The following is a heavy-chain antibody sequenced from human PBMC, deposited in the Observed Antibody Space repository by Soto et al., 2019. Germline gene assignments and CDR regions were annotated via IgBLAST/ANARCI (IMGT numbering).Heavy chain of an antibody. CDR1: GYTFTSYG. CDR3: AREVRGVATYYYYYYGMDV. V-gene: IGHV1-18*01. D-gene: IGHD3-10*01. J-gene: IGHJ6*02. CDR2: ISAYNGNT. Sequence: GASVKVSCKASGYTFTSYGISWVRQAPGQGLEWMGWISAYNGNTNYAQKLQGRVTMTTDTSTSTAYMELRSLRSDDTAVYYCAREVRGVATYYYYYYGMDVWGQGTTVTVSS.